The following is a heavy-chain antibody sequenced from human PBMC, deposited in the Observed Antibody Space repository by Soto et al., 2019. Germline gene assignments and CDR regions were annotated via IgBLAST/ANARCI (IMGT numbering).Heavy chain of an antibody. CDR3: ARLGDYLANLNNAFDY. J-gene: IGHJ4*02. Sequence: QLQLQESGPGLVKPSETLSLTCTVSGGSISSSSYYWGWIRQPPGKGLEWIGSIYYSGSTYYNPSLKSRVTISVDTSKNQFSLKLSSVTAADTAVYYCARLGDYLANLNNAFDYWGQGTLVTVSS. CDR1: GGSISSSSYY. D-gene: IGHD4-17*01. V-gene: IGHV4-39*01. CDR2: IYYSGST.